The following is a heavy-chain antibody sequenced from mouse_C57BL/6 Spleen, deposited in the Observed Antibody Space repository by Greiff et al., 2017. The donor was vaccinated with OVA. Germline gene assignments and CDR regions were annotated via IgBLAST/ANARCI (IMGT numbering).Heavy chain of an antibody. Sequence: DVKLQESGGDLVKPGGSLKLSCAASGFTFSSYGMSWVRQTPDKRLEWVATISSGGSYTYYPDSVKGRFTISRDNAKNTLYLQMSSLKSEDTAMYYCATGDYGSSFAYWGQGTLVTVSA. V-gene: IGHV5-6*02. D-gene: IGHD1-1*01. CDR3: ATGDYGSSFAY. CDR1: GFTFSSYG. CDR2: ISSGGSYT. J-gene: IGHJ3*01.